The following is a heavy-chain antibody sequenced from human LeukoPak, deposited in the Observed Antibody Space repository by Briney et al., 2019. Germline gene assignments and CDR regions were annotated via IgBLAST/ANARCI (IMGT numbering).Heavy chain of an antibody. CDR1: GFTFSSSV. D-gene: IGHD3-3*01. V-gene: IGHV3-23*01. CDR2: ITAGGGST. CDR3: AKVWNSYYMDV. Sequence: AGGSLRLSCAASGFTFSSSVMRWVRQAPGKGLEWVSAITAGGGSTYYADSAKGRFTISRDNSKNTLYLQMNSLRAEDTAVYYCAKVWNSYYMDVWGKGTTVTVSS. J-gene: IGHJ6*03.